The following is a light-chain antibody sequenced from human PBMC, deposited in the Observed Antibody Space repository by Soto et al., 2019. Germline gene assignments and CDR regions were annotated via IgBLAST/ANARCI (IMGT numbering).Light chain of an antibody. J-gene: IGKJ1*01. Sequence: EIVMTQSPATLSVSPGERATLSCRASQSVSSNLAWYQQKPGQAPRLLIYGASSRATGIPARFSGSGSGTEFTLTISSLQSEDFAVYYCQQYNNWPPRTFGQGTKVEMK. CDR3: QQYNNWPPRT. V-gene: IGKV3-15*01. CDR1: QSVSSN. CDR2: GAS.